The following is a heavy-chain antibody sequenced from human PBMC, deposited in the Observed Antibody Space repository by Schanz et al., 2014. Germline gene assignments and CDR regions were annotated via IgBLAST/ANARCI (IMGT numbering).Heavy chain of an antibody. CDR3: ARSTYYDILTGQTNARVDVRYFDL. Sequence: EVLLVESGGGLVTPGESLRLSCAASGFTFSSYSMNWVRQAPGKGLEWVSSVSHGGTYIYYADSVRGRFTISRDNAKNSLFLQMHSLRADDTAVYYCARSTYYDILTGQTNARVDVRYFDLWGRGTLVTVSS. D-gene: IGHD3-9*01. J-gene: IGHJ2*01. CDR2: VSHGGTYI. V-gene: IGHV3-21*02. CDR1: GFTFSSYS.